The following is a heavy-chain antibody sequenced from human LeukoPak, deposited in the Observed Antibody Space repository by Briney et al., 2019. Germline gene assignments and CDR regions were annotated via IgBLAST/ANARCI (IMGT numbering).Heavy chain of an antibody. J-gene: IGHJ4*02. D-gene: IGHD6-6*01. CDR2: ISSSGSTI. V-gene: IGHV3-11*01. CDR1: GFTFSDYY. Sequence: GGSLRLSCAASGFTFSDYYMSWIRQTPGKGLEWVSYISSSGSTIYYADSVKGRFTISRDNAKNSLYLQMNSLRAEDTAVYYRARPSPRSIAAECLDYWGQGTLVTVSS. CDR3: ARPSPRSIAAECLDY.